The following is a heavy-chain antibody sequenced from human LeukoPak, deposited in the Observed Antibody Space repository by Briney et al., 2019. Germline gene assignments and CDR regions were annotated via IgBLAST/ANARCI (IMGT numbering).Heavy chain of an antibody. CDR3: AREPLQYDILTGYYTPYYFDY. J-gene: IGHJ4*02. Sequence: SETLSLTCTVSGDSITSSSYYWGWIRQPPGKGLEWIGSIYYSGSTYYNPSLKSRVTISVDTSKNQFSLKLSSVTAADTAVYYCAREPLQYDILTGYYTPYYFDYWGQGTLVTVSS. CDR1: GDSITSSSYY. D-gene: IGHD3-9*01. V-gene: IGHV4-39*07. CDR2: IYYSGST.